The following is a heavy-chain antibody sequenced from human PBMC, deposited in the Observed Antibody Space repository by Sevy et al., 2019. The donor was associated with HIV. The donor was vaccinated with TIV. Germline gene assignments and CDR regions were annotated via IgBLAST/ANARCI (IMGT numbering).Heavy chain of an antibody. J-gene: IGHJ4*02. CDR2: ISNDGSNK. CDR3: AGGSHLITFGGLIVVDGIDY. V-gene: IGHV3-30-3*01. D-gene: IGHD3-16*02. Sequence: GVSLRLSCAASGFTFSNIAIHWVRQAPGKGLEWVSVISNDGSNKDYADSVKGRFTVSRDNSKNTLFLQLNSLRAEDTAVYYCAGGSHLITFGGLIVVDGIDYWGQGTLVTVSS. CDR1: GFTFSNIA.